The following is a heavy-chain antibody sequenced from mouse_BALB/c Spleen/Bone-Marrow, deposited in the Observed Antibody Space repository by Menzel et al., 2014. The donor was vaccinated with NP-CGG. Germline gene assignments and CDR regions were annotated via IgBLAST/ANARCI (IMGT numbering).Heavy chain of an antibody. J-gene: IGHJ3*01. CDR1: GYTFTSYW. Sequence: VQRVESGAELAKPGASVKVSCKASGYTFTSYWMHWVKQRPGQGLEWIGYINPSTGYTEYNQKFKDKATLTADESSSTAYMQLSSLTSEDSAVYYCAREGDYDGFAYWGQGTLVTVSA. CDR3: AREGDYDGFAY. D-gene: IGHD2-4*01. CDR2: INPSTGYT. V-gene: IGHV1-7*01.